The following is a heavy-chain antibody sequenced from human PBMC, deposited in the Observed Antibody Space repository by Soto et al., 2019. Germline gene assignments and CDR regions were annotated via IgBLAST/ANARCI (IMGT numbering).Heavy chain of an antibody. CDR3: ARHVPAAGYYYGMDV. D-gene: IGHD2-2*01. Sequence: QVQLVQSGAEVKKPGSSVKVSCKASGGTFSSYAISWVRQAPGQGLEWMGGIIPIFGTANYDQKFQGRVTITADDSTSTAYIGLSSLRSEDTAVYSCARHVPAAGYYYGMDVWGQGTTVTVSS. J-gene: IGHJ6*02. CDR2: IIPIFGTA. V-gene: IGHV1-69*12. CDR1: GGTFSSYA.